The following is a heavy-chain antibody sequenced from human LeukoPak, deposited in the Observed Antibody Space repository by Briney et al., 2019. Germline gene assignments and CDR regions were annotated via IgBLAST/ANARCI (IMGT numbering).Heavy chain of an antibody. V-gene: IGHV4-38-2*01. CDR3: ARHVKMPPSVWFDP. D-gene: IGHD2-2*01. CDR2: IYHGGST. Sequence: PSETLSLTCAVSGYSISSGYYWGWIRQPPGKGLEWIGSIYHGGSTYYNPSLKSRVTISVDTSKNQFSLKLSSVTAADTAVYYCARHVKMPPSVWFDPWGQGTLVTVSS. CDR1: GYSISSGYY. J-gene: IGHJ5*02.